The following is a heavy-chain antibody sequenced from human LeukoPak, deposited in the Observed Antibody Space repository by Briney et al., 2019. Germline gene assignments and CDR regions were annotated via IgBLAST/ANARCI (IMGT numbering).Heavy chain of an antibody. J-gene: IGHJ6*02. CDR3: AKSIAAAGTPLDYYYGMDV. CDR2: ISAYNGNT. V-gene: IGHV1-18*01. Sequence: ASVKVSCKASGYTFTSYGISWVRQAPGQRLEWMGWISAYNGNTNYAQKLQGRVTMTTDASTSTAYMELRSLRSDDTAVYYCAKSIAAAGTPLDYYYGMDVWGQGTTVTVSS. D-gene: IGHD6-13*01. CDR1: GYTFTSYG.